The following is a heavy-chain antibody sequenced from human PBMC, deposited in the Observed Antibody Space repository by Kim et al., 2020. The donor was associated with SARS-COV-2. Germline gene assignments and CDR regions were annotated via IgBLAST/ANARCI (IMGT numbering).Heavy chain of an antibody. CDR3: ARRAQFGSSWAFYY. Sequence: SETLSLTCSVSGGSVSSSLYYWGWIRQFPGKALEWIGTASSSGTTFYKPSLKSRVTIAVDMSRNQFPLRLSSVSAGDSAVYYCARRAQFGSSWAFYYWGQGTLDPVSS. CDR2: ASSSGTT. J-gene: IGHJ4*02. D-gene: IGHD2-2*01. CDR1: GGSVSSSLYY. V-gene: IGHV4-39*01.